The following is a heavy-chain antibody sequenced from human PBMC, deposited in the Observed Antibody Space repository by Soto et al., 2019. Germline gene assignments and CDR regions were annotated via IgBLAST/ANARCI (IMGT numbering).Heavy chain of an antibody. CDR2: LIPIFGTT. D-gene: IGHD3-10*01. V-gene: IGHV1-69*01. CDR3: ASRPSFYYGAGYGMDV. Sequence: QVQLVQAGTEVKKPGSSVKVSCKASGGTFRSNAISWVRQAPGQGLEWMGGLIPIFGTTNYAQKFQGRVTITADESASTAYMELSSLRSDDTAVYYCASRPSFYYGAGYGMDVCGQGTTVTVSS. J-gene: IGHJ6*02. CDR1: GGTFRSNA.